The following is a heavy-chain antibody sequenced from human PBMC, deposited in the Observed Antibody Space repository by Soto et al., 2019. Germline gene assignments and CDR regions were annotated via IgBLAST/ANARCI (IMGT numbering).Heavy chain of an antibody. J-gene: IGHJ4*02. CDR1: GFTFSSYA. CDR2: ISGNGYDT. Sequence: GSLRLSCAASGFTFSSYAMSWVRQAPGKGLEWVSSISGNGYDTYDADSVKGRFTISRDYSKNTLFLQMNGLRVEDTAIYYCASTPWNYGENRYFDYWGQGTLVTVSS. D-gene: IGHD1-7*01. CDR3: ASTPWNYGENRYFDY. V-gene: IGHV3-23*01.